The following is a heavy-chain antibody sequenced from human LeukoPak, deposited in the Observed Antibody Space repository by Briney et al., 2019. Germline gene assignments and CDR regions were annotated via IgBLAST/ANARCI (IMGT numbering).Heavy chain of an antibody. CDR2: INTNTGNP. CDR1: GYTFTNYA. J-gene: IGHJ4*02. Sequence: HGASVKVSCKASGYTFTNYAMNWVRQAPGQGLEWMGWINTNTGNPTYAQGFTGRFVFSLDTSVSTAYLQISSLKAEDTAVYYCARVTSLYGSGSYYNKPFDYWGQGTLVTVSS. D-gene: IGHD3-10*01. V-gene: IGHV7-4-1*02. CDR3: ARVTSLYGSGSYYNKPFDY.